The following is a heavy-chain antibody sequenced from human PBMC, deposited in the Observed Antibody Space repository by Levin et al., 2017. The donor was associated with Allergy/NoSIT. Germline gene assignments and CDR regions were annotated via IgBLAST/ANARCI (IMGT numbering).Heavy chain of an antibody. Sequence: SETLSLTCSVSGGSIRSYYWSWIRQPAGKGLEWIGRIYISGTTNYNPSLKSRVTMAVDTSKNQFSLKLSSVTAADTAVYYCARNYGDYENWFDPWGQGTLVTVSS. D-gene: IGHD4-17*01. CDR3: ARNYGDYENWFDP. CDR2: IYISGTT. CDR1: GGSIRSYY. V-gene: IGHV4-4*07. J-gene: IGHJ5*02.